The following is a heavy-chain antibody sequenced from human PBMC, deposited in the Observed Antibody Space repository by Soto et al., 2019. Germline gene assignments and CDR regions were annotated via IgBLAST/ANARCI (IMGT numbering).Heavy chain of an antibody. CDR3: ARLGNWDENWYFDL. CDR1: GYSFISHG. CDR2: VSGDNGNT. V-gene: IGHV1-18*04. J-gene: IGHJ2*01. D-gene: IGHD1-1*01. Sequence: QAQLVQSGAEVKKPGASVKVSCKASGYSFISHGITWVRQAPGQGLEWMGWVSGDNGNTNYAQKLQGRVTMTTDTSTDTAFMELRSLISDDTAVYYCARLGNWDENWYFDLWGRVTLVIVSS.